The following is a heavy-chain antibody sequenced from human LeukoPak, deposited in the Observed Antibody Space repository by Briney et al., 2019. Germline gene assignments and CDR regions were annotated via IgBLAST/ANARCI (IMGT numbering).Heavy chain of an antibody. CDR3: AKLMATIIEPLDY. Sequence: PGGSLRISCAASGFTFSNYAMSWVRQAPGKGLEWVSTISGSDGSTYYADSVKGRFTISRDNSKNTLYLQMNSLRAEDTAVYYCAKLMATIIEPLDYWGQGTLISVSS. CDR1: GFTFSNYA. D-gene: IGHD5-24*01. CDR2: ISGSDGST. V-gene: IGHV3-23*01. J-gene: IGHJ4*02.